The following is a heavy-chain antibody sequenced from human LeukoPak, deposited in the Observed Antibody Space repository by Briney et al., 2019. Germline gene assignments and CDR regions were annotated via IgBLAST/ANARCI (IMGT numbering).Heavy chain of an antibody. CDR1: GFTFSSYD. D-gene: IGHD2-15*01. Sequence: GGSLRLSCAASGFTFSSYDMHWVRQATGKGLEWVSAIGTAGDTYYPGSVKGRFTISRENAKNSLYLQMNSLRAGDTAVYYCARGSDPYYYYYMDVWGKGTTVTVSS. V-gene: IGHV3-13*01. CDR2: IGTAGDT. CDR3: ARGSDPYYYYYMDV. J-gene: IGHJ6*03.